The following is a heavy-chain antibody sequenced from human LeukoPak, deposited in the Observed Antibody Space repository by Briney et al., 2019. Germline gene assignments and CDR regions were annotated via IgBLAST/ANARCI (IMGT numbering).Heavy chain of an antibody. CDR3: ARGRAAAGSYYFDY. CDR2: ISSSGSTI. Sequence: PGGSLRLSCAASGFTFSSYEMNWVRQAPRKGLEWVSYISSSGSTIYYADSVKGRFTISRDNAKNSLYLQMNSLRAEDTALYYCARGRAAAGSYYFDYWGQGTLVTVSS. J-gene: IGHJ4*02. V-gene: IGHV3-48*03. D-gene: IGHD6-13*01. CDR1: GFTFSSYE.